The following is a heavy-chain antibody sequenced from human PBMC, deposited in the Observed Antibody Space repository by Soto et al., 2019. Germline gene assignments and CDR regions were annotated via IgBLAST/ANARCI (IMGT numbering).Heavy chain of an antibody. D-gene: IGHD6-6*01. CDR3: ARDQPIAARLQDY. J-gene: IGHJ4*02. CDR1: GFTFSDYY. V-gene: IGHV3-11*06. CDR2: ISSSSSYT. Sequence: GGSLRLSCAASGFTFSDYYMSWIRQAPGKGLEWVSYISSSSSYTNYADSAKGRFTISRDNAKNSLYLQMNSLRAEDTAVYYCARDQPIAARLQDYWGQGTLVTVSS.